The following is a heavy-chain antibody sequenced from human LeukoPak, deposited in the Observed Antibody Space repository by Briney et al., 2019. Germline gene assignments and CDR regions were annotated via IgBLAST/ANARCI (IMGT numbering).Heavy chain of an antibody. Sequence: GASVRVSCKASGYTFTGYYMHWVRQAPGQGLEWMGWINPNNGATNYAQKFRGGVTMTRDTSINTAYMEVSGQRSDDTAVYYCARDRKVDSTTYYFEYWGQGTLVTVSS. D-gene: IGHD3/OR15-3a*01. V-gene: IGHV1-2*02. CDR2: INPNNGAT. CDR3: ARDRKVDSTTYYFEY. CDR1: GYTFTGYY. J-gene: IGHJ4*02.